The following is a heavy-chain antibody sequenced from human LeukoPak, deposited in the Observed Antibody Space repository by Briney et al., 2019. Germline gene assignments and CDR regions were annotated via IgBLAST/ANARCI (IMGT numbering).Heavy chain of an antibody. D-gene: IGHD6-19*01. V-gene: IGHV1-2*02. CDR3: AREDSSGWYYFDY. CDR1: GYTFTGYY. CDR2: INPNSGGT. J-gene: IGHJ4*02. Sequence: ASVKVSCKASGYTFTGYYMHWVRQAPGQGLERMGWINPNSGGTNYAQKFQGRVTMTRDTSISTAYMELSRLRSDDTAVYYCAREDSSGWYYFDYWGQGTLVTVSS.